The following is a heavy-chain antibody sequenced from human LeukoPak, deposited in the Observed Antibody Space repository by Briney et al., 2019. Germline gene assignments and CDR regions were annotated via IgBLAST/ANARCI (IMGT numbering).Heavy chain of an antibody. CDR3: ARDRRSMITFGGVRTAFDI. D-gene: IGHD3-16*01. CDR2: ISAYNGNT. Sequence: ASVKVSCKASGYTFTSYGISWVRQAPGQGLEWMGWISAYNGNTNYAQKLQGRVTMTTDTSTSTAYMELRSLRSDDTAVYYCARDRRSMITFGGVRTAFDIWDQGTMVTVSS. CDR1: GYTFTSYG. V-gene: IGHV1-18*01. J-gene: IGHJ3*02.